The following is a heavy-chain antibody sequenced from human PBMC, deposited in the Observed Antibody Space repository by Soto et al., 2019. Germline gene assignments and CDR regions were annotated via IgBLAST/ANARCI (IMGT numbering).Heavy chain of an antibody. CDR3: ARGSMIVVGGYYYYGMDV. CDR2: INPNSGGT. Sequence: ASVKVSCKASGYTFTGYYMQWVRQAPGQGLEWMGWINPNSGGTNYAQKFQGWVTMTRDTSISTAYMELSRLRSDDTAVYYCARGSMIVVGGYYYYGMDVWGQGTPVTVYS. V-gene: IGHV1-2*04. D-gene: IGHD3-22*01. CDR1: GYTFTGYY. J-gene: IGHJ6*02.